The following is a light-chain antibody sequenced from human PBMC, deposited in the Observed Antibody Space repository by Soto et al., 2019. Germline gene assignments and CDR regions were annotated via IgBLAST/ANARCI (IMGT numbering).Light chain of an antibody. Sequence: IVLTQSPGTLSLSPGERATLSCRASQTGSSSYLAWYQQKPGQAPRLLIYGASSRATGIPDRFSGSESGTDFTLTISRLEPEDCAVYYCQQYGSSPWTFGQGTKVEIK. CDR3: QQYGSSPWT. CDR2: GAS. J-gene: IGKJ1*01. V-gene: IGKV3-20*01. CDR1: QTGSSSY.